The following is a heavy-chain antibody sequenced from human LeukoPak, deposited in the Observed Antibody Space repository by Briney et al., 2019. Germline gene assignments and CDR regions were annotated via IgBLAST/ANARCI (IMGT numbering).Heavy chain of an antibody. V-gene: IGHV5-51*01. CDR1: GYTFTHQW. CDR2: IYPRDPDT. CDR3: ARHSDVIGAI. Sequence: GESLKISCKASGYTFTHQWIGWVRQKSGSGLEWMGIIYPRDPDTSYSPSFQGHVSISADTSINTAYLEWSRLEASDTAIYYCARHSDVIGAIWGQGTPVTVSS. J-gene: IGHJ4*02. D-gene: IGHD3-10*01.